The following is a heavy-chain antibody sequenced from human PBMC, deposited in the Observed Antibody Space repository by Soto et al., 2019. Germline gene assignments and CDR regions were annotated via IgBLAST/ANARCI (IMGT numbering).Heavy chain of an antibody. D-gene: IGHD2-2*01. J-gene: IGHJ6*02. CDR3: AREVKDIVVVPAAIGIDRRRDYYYGMDV. CDR1: FRSVSSGSDY. V-gene: IGHV4-61*01. CDR2: IYYSGST. Sequence: PSETLSLTCTVSFRSVSSGSDYWSWIRQPPGKGLEWIGYIYYSGSTNYNPSLKSRVPISVDTSKNQFSLKLSSVTAADTAVYYCAREVKDIVVVPAAIGIDRRRDYYYGMDVWGQGTTVT.